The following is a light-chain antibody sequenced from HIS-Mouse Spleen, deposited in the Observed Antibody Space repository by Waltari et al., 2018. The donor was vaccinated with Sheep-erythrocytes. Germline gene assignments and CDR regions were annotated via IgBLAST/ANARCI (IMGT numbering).Light chain of an antibody. CDR3: YSTDSSGNHSWV. V-gene: IGLV3-10*01. J-gene: IGLJ3*02. CDR2: EDS. Sequence: SYELTQPPSVSVYPGQTATITCSGDALPKKYAYWYQQKSGQAPVMVIYEDSKRPSGIPERFSGSSSGTMATLTISGAQVEDEADYYCYSTDSSGNHSWVFGGGTKLTVL. CDR1: ALPKKY.